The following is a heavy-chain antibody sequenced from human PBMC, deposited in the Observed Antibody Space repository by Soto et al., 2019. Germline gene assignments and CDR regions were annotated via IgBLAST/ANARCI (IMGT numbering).Heavy chain of an antibody. D-gene: IGHD3-10*01. J-gene: IGHJ4*02. Sequence: QVQLVQSGAEVKKPGASVKVSCKASGYTFTSYDINWVRQATGQGLEWMGWMNPNSGNTGYAQKFQGRVTMTRNTSIITAYMELRRLRSGGTAVYYWAREMVTMGVAYWGQGTLVTVSS. CDR3: AREMVTMGVAY. CDR1: GYTFTSYD. V-gene: IGHV1-8*01. CDR2: MNPNSGNT.